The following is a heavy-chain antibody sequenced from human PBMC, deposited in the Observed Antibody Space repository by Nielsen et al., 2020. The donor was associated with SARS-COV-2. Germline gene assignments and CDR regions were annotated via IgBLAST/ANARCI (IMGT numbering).Heavy chain of an antibody. D-gene: IGHD3-22*01. J-gene: IGHJ1*01. V-gene: IGHV3-30*18. CDR2: NSYDGSQK. CDR3: AKHYDSSCSTGYFQH. Sequence: GESLKISCAASGFTFSSYAMSWVRQAPGKGPEWVAVNSYDGSQKYYADSVKGRFAISRDNSKNTLYLQMNSLRAEDTAVYYCAKHYDSSCSTGYFQHWGQGTLVTVSS. CDR1: GFTFSSYA.